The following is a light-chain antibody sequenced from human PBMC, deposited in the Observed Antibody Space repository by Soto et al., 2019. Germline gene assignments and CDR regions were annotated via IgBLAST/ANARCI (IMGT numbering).Light chain of an antibody. V-gene: IGKV3-11*01. CDR1: QSVSSY. CDR2: DAS. J-gene: IGKJ4*01. Sequence: EIVLTQSPATLSLSPGERATLSCRASQSVSSYLACYQQKPGQAPRLLIYDASNRATGIPARFSGSGSGTDFTLTISSLEPEDFAVYSCQQRSNWPPRAALTFGGGTKVEIK. CDR3: QQRSNWPPRAALT.